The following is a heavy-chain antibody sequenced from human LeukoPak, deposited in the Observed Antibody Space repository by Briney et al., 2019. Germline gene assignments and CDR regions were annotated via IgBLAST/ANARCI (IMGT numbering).Heavy chain of an antibody. Sequence: GGSLRLSCATSGFTFSSYWMHWVRQAPGKGLVWVSRINSDGSSTTYGDSVKGRFTISRDNAKNTLYLQMNSLRAEDTAVYYCTRSTYSSDAFDIWGQGTVVTVSS. D-gene: IGHD6-13*01. V-gene: IGHV3-74*01. CDR2: INSDGSST. J-gene: IGHJ3*02. CDR1: GFTFSSYW. CDR3: TRSTYSSDAFDI.